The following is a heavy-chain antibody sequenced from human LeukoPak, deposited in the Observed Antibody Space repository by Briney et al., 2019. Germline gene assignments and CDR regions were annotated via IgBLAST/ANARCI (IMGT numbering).Heavy chain of an antibody. J-gene: IGHJ4*02. D-gene: IGHD6-19*01. CDR2: ISYDGSNK. CDR3: ARSEPGIAVADPFDY. V-gene: IGHV3-30*04. CDR1: GFTFSSYA. Sequence: GRSLRLSCAASGFTFSSYAMHWVRQAPGKGLEWPAVISYDGSNKYYADSVKGRFTISRDNSKNTLYLQMNSLRAEDTAVYYCARSEPGIAVADPFDYWGQGTLVTVSS.